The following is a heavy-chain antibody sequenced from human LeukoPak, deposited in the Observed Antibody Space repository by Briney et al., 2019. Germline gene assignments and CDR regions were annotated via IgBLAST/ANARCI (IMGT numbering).Heavy chain of an antibody. V-gene: IGHV3-21*01. CDR3: AIASDYGDLRDY. CDR1: GFTFSSYS. J-gene: IGHJ4*02. D-gene: IGHD4-17*01. Sequence: GSLRLSCAASGFTFSSYSMNWVRQAPGKGLEWVSSISSSSSYIYYADSVKGRFTISRDNAKNSLYLQMNSLRAEDTAVYYCAIASDYGDLRDYWGQGTLVTVSS. CDR2: ISSSSSYI.